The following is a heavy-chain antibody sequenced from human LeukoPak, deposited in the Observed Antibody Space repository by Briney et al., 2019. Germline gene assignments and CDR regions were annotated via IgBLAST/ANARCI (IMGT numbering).Heavy chain of an antibody. J-gene: IGHJ3*02. CDR1: GYTFTSYW. Sequence: GEPLKTSCKGSGYTFTSYWISWVRQIPGKGLEWMGRIVPSDSYTNYSPSFQGPLTISADKSISTAYLQWSSLKASDTAMYYCARHQLLGPCFKGVCSDAFDIWGQGTMVTVSS. CDR3: ARHQLLGPCFKGVCSDAFDI. CDR2: IVPSDSYT. V-gene: IGHV5-10-1*01. D-gene: IGHD2-8*01.